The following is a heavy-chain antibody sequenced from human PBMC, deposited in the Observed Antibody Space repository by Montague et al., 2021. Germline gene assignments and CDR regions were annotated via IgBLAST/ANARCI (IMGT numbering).Heavy chain of an antibody. D-gene: IGHD2-2*01. CDR2: LYDSGDT. J-gene: IGHJ4*01. Sequence: SETLSLTCIVSSGSISSFSWAWIRQAPGKALEWIGHLYDSGDTYYNPSLHSRLTFSLDTSRNQFFLRLTSVAAADTAVCYCSRGGRPMGPYHFDYWGHGTLVTVSS. CDR3: SRGGRPMGPYHFDY. CDR1: SGSISSFS. V-gene: IGHV4-59*03.